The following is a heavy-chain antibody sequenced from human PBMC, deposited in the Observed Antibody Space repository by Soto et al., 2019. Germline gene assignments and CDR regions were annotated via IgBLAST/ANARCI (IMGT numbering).Heavy chain of an antibody. CDR2: IYYSGST. V-gene: IGHV4-39*07. J-gene: IGHJ2*01. Sequence: PSETLSLTCTVSGGSISSSSYYWCWIRQPPGKGLEWIGSIYYSGSTYYNPSLKSRVTISVDTSKYQFSLKLTSLSAADTAVYYCASARLGQRAIPWYFDLWGRGTLVTVST. CDR1: GGSISSSSYY. CDR3: ASARLGQRAIPWYFDL. D-gene: IGHD6-25*01.